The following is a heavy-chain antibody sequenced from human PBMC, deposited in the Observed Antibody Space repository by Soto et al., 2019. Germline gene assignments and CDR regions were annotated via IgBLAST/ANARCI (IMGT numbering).Heavy chain of an antibody. V-gene: IGHV1-69*14. CDR3: VRVVAIPGYPDN. CDR2: IVPTVDTS. Sequence: QVQLVQSGAEVRQPASSVKVSCKTSVATFSSYAITWVRQAPGQGLEWMGGIVPTVDTSTYAQKFQGRVTITADKFTNTVYMELSSLRSDDTAVYYCVRVVAIPGYPDNWCQGTLVTVSS. CDR1: VATFSSYA. D-gene: IGHD5-12*01. J-gene: IGHJ4*02.